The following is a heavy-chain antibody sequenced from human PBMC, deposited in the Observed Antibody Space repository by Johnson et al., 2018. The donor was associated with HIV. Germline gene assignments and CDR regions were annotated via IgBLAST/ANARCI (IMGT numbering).Heavy chain of an antibody. CDR2: IRYDGSNK. D-gene: IGHD6-13*01. Sequence: VQLVESGGGVVQPGGSLRLSCAASGFTFSSYGMHWVRQAPGKGLEWVAFIRYDGSNKYYADSVKGRFTISRDNSKNTLYLQMNSLRAEDTAVYYCARDPAAAGGIWGQGTMVTVSS. CDR1: GFTFSSYG. V-gene: IGHV3-30*02. CDR3: ARDPAAAGGI. J-gene: IGHJ3*02.